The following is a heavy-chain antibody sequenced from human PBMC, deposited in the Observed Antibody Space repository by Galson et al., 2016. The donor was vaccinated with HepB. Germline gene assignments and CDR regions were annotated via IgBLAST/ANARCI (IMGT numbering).Heavy chain of an antibody. V-gene: IGHV5-51*01. D-gene: IGHD3-16*01. J-gene: IGHJ3*01. CDR1: GYSFTSYW. CDR2: IYPGDSDT. CDR3: AITGGDGHSWRGYAFDA. Sequence: QSGAEVKEPGESLRISCKGSGYSFTSYWIGWVRQMPGKGLEWMGIIYPGDSDTRYSPSFQGQVTISADKSINTAYLQWSSLKASDTAMYYCAITGGDGHSWRGYAFDAWGQGTMVTVSS.